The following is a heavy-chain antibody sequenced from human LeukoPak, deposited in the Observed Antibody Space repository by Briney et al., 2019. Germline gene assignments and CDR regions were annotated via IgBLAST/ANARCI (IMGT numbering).Heavy chain of an antibody. V-gene: IGHV3-7*01. D-gene: IGHD6-13*01. CDR2: IKQDGSEK. J-gene: IGHJ6*02. Sequence: PGGSLRLSCAVSGFTFSTYSMNWVRQAPGKGLGWVANIKQDGSEKYYVDSVKGRFTISRDNAKNSLYLQMNSLRAEDTAVYYCASAGSSWYWYYYGMDVWGQGTTVTVSS. CDR3: ASAGSSWYWYYYGMDV. CDR1: GFTFSTYS.